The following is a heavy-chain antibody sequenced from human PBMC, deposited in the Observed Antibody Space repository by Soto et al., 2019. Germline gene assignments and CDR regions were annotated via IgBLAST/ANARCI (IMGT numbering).Heavy chain of an antibody. J-gene: IGHJ3*02. V-gene: IGHV4-59*01. Sequence: QVQLKESGPGLVKPSETLSLTCTVSGGSISSYYWSWIRQPPGKGLEWIGYIYYSGSTNYNPSLKSGVTISVDTAKNPFCLKLSAVTAADTAGSYGASRYGYGFDIWGPGPMGTVSS. D-gene: IGHD4-17*01. CDR1: GGSISSYY. CDR3: ASRYGYGFDI. CDR2: IYYSGST.